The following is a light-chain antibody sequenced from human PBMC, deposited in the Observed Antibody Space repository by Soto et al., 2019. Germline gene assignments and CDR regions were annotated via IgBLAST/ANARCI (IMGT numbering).Light chain of an antibody. CDR3: QQYSNWPLT. CDR2: GAS. Sequence: EIVLTQSPGTLSLSPGARATLSCRASQSVSSSYLAWYQQKPGQAPRLLIFGASTRAAGIPARFSGSGSGTEFTLTISSLQSEDFAVYYCQQYSNWPLTVGGGTKVDIK. CDR1: QSVSSSY. J-gene: IGKJ4*01. V-gene: IGKV3-15*01.